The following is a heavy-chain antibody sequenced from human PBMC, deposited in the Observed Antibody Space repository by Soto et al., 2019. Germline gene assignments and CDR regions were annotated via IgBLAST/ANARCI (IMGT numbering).Heavy chain of an antibody. Sequence: EVQLVQSGAEVKKPGQSLKISCTGSGYSFTTYWIGWVRQMPGKGLEWMGIIYPGDSDTRYSPSLQGQVTISADKSIXXAYLQWSSLKASDTAMYYCARHKWDHSYGSDAFDIWGQGTMVTVSS. CDR3: ARHKWDHSYGSDAFDI. CDR2: IYPGDSDT. V-gene: IGHV5-51*01. CDR1: GYSFTTYW. J-gene: IGHJ3*02. D-gene: IGHD5-18*01.